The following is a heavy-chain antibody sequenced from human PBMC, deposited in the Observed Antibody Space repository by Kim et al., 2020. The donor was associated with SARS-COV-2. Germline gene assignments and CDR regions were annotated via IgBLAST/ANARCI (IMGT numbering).Heavy chain of an antibody. J-gene: IGHJ4*02. V-gene: IGHV3-30-3*01. CDR1: GFTFSSYA. D-gene: IGHD2-15*01. CDR3: ARTGGRSLYYFDY. Sequence: GGSLRLSCAASGFTFSSYAMHWVRQAPGKGLEWVAVISYDGSNKYYADSVKGRFTISRDNSKNTLYLQMNSLRAEDTAVYYCARTGGRSLYYFDYWGQGTLVTVSS. CDR2: ISYDGSNK.